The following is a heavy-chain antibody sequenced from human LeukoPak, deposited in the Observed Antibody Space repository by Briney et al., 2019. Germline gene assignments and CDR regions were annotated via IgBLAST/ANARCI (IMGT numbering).Heavy chain of an antibody. CDR3: ARDRSPAGGWSDFDY. CDR1: GFTVSSNY. D-gene: IGHD6-19*01. Sequence: GGSLRLSCAASGFTVSSNYMSWVRQAPGKGLEWVSVIYSGGSTYYADSVKGRFTISRDNSKNTLYLQMNSLRAEDTAVYYCARDRSPAGGWSDFDYWGQGTLVTVSS. J-gene: IGHJ4*02. V-gene: IGHV3-53*01. CDR2: IYSGGST.